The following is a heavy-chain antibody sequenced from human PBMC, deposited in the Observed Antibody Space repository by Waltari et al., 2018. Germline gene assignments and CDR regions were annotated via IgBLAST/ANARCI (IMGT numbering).Heavy chain of an antibody. CDR1: GGSISSYY. CDR3: ARVEYSSSLSGGYFQH. J-gene: IGHJ1*01. CDR2: IYTSGNT. Sequence: QVQLQESGPGLVKPSETLSLTCTVSGGSISSYYWSWIRQPAGKGLEWIGRIYTSGNTNYNPSLKSRVTMSVDTSKNQFSLKLSSVTAADTAVYYCARVEYSSSLSGGYFQHWGQGTLVTVSS. V-gene: IGHV4-4*07. D-gene: IGHD6-6*01.